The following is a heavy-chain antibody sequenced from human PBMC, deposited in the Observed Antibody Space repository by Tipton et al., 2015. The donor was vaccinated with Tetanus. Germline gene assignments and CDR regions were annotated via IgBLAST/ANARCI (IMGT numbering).Heavy chain of an antibody. J-gene: IGHJ4*02. CDR1: GGSISSGGYY. CDR3: ARHQSGYFTPFDY. D-gene: IGHD3-3*01. Sequence: TLSLTCTVSGGSISSGGYYWGWIRQPPGKGLEWIGSIYESGDTYYIPSLKSRVTISVDTSTNQFSLTLNSMAAADTGVYYCARHQSGYFTPFDYWGQGKLVTVSS. V-gene: IGHV4-39*01. CDR2: IYESGDT.